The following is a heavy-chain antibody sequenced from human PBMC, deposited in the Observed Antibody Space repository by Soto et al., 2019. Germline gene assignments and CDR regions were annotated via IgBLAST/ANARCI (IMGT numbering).Heavy chain of an antibody. Sequence: EVQLVESGGGLVQPGGSLRLSCEASGFTFSAFWMHWVRQAPGKGLEWVSRINSDGRGTTYADSVQDRFSISRDNAKNTVFLEMTSLRPEDTAVYYCARVNTLTSAWPFDYWGQGALVTVSS. CDR1: GFTFSAFW. V-gene: IGHV3-74*01. J-gene: IGHJ4*02. D-gene: IGHD6-19*01. CDR3: ARVNTLTSAWPFDY. CDR2: INSDGRGT.